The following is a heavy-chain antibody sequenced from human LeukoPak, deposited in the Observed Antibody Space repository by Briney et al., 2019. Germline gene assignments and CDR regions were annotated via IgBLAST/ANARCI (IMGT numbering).Heavy chain of an antibody. CDR1: GFTFDDYA. CDR3: ARAHGLLWFGELSDY. D-gene: IGHD3-10*01. V-gene: IGHV3-21*01. J-gene: IGHJ4*02. CDR2: ISSSSSYI. Sequence: GGSLRLSCAASGFTFDDYAMHWVRQAPGKGLEWVSSISSSSSYIYYADSVKGRFTISRDNAKNSLYLQMNSLRAEDTAVYYCARAHGLLWFGELSDYWGQGTLVTVSS.